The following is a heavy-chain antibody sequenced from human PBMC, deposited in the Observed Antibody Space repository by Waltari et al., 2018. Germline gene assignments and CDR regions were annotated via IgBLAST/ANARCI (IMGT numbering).Heavy chain of an antibody. CDR3: AKEASGGSGSYEGD. CDR1: GFTFSSYA. J-gene: IGHJ4*02. D-gene: IGHD3-10*01. CDR2: IYSGGSK. V-gene: IGHV3-23*03. Sequence: EVQLLESGGGLVQAGGSLRLSCSASGFTFSSYAMSWVGQAPGKGLEWVSVIYSGGSKYYADSVKGRFTISRDNSKNTLYLQMNSLRAEDTAVYYCAKEASGGSGSYEGDWGQGTLVTVSS.